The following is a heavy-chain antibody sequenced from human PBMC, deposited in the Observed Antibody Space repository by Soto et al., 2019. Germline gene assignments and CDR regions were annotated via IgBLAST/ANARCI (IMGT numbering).Heavy chain of an antibody. Sequence: QSGGSLRLSCAASGFGVSSFWMSWVRQAPGKGLEWVANIKTDGSENYYVDSVKGRFTISRDNAKNSLFLQMNSLRAEDTAVYYCARIGPSGGSQLVDYYFALDVWGQGTTVTVSS. CDR1: GFGVSSFW. V-gene: IGHV3-7*03. CDR2: IKTDGSEN. J-gene: IGHJ6*02. CDR3: ARIGPSGGSQLVDYYFALDV. D-gene: IGHD3-16*01.